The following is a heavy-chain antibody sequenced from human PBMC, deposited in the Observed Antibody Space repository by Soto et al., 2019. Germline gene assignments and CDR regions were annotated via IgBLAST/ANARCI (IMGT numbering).Heavy chain of an antibody. D-gene: IGHD4-17*01. Sequence: QAHLVQSGPEVKTPGASVKVSCKGSGYLFTSYGIAWVRQAPGQGLEWMGWISAHNGNTEYAQKFQGRVTVTRDTSTSTAYLELRSLRSDDTALYYCARGRYGDYWGQGAVVTVSS. CDR2: ISAHNGNT. CDR3: ARGRYGDY. J-gene: IGHJ4*02. V-gene: IGHV1-18*01. CDR1: GYLFTSYG.